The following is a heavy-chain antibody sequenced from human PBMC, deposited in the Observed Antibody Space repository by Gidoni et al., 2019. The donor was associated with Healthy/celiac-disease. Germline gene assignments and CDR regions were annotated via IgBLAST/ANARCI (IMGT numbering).Heavy chain of an antibody. V-gene: IGHV5-51*01. Sequence: EVQLVQSGAEVKKPGESLKNSCKGSGYSFTSYWIGWVRQLPGKGMEWMGIIYPGDSDTRYRPSFQGQVTISADKSISTAYLQWSSLKASDTAMYYCARQAAAAAGLRYYYYMDVWGKGTTVTVSS. CDR1: GYSFTSYW. D-gene: IGHD6-13*01. CDR2: IYPGDSDT. CDR3: ARQAAAAAGLRYYYYMDV. J-gene: IGHJ6*03.